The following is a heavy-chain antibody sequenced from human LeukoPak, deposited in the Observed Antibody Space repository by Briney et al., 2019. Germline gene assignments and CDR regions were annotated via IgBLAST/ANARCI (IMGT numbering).Heavy chain of an antibody. CDR2: INHSGST. D-gene: IGHD6-13*01. J-gene: IGHJ4*02. CDR3: ARGYSSSWYLAKLFDY. Sequence: PSETLSLTCAVYGGSFSGYYWSWIRQPPGKGLEWIGEINHSGSTNYNPSLKSRVTISVDTSKNQFSLKLSSVTAADTAVYYCARGYSSSWYLAKLFDYWGQGTLVTVSS. CDR1: GGSFSGYY. V-gene: IGHV4-34*01.